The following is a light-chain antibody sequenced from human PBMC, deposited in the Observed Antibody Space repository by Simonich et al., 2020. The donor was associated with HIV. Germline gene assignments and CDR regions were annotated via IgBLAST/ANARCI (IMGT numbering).Light chain of an antibody. CDR2: GAS. J-gene: IGKJ4*01. Sequence: EIVMTQSPATLSVSPGEIATLSCRASQSIRTNLAWYQQKPGPAPRLLFYGASIRATGIPARFSGSGSGTDFTLTISNMESEDFAVYFCQQYNHWPPLTFGGGTKVEIK. CDR3: QQYNHWPPLT. V-gene: IGKV3-15*01. CDR1: QSIRTN.